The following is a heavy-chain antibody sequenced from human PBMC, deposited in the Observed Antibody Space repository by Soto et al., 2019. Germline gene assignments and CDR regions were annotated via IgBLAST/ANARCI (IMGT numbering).Heavy chain of an antibody. CDR1: GGSISSGGYY. V-gene: IGHV4-31*03. CDR2: IYYSGST. D-gene: IGHD3-3*01. Sequence: PSETLSLTCTVSGGSISSGGYYWSWIRQHPGKGLEWIGYIYYSGSTYYNPSLKSRVTISVDTSKNQFSLKLSSVTAADTAVYYCARTVLRFLEWSSTTNYFDYWGQGTLVTVSS. J-gene: IGHJ4*02. CDR3: ARTVLRFLEWSSTTNYFDY.